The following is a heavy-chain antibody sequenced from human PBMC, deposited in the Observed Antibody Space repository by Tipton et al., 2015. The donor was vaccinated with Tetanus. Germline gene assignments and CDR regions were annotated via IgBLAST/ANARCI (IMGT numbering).Heavy chain of an antibody. V-gene: IGHV3-53*01. CDR1: GFTVGNNY. D-gene: IGHD3-10*01. CDR3: AKRKADNFGEFDY. Sequence: SLRLSCAGSGFTVGNNYMSWVRQAPGKGLEWVSFIYSGGGTYYADSVKGRFTISRDHSKNTLYLQMDSLRAEDTAVYYCAKRKADNFGEFDYWGQGTLVTVSS. J-gene: IGHJ4*02. CDR2: IYSGGGT.